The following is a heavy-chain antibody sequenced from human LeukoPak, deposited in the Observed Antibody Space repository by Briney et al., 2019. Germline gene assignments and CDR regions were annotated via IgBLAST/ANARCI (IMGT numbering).Heavy chain of an antibody. D-gene: IGHD1-26*01. CDR2: IYTSGST. CDR1: GGSISSGSYY. CDR3: ASEASYESAFDY. J-gene: IGHJ4*02. Sequence: KPSETLSLTCTVSGGSISSGSYYWSWIRQPAGKGLEWIGRIYTSGSTNYNPSLKSRVTISVDTSKNQFSLKLSSVTAADTAVYYCASEASYESAFDYWGQGTLVTVSS. V-gene: IGHV4-61*02.